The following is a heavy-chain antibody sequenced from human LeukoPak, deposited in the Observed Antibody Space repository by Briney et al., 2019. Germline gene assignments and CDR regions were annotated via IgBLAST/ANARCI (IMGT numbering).Heavy chain of an antibody. CDR1: GFTLSSYE. V-gene: IGHV3-30*02. D-gene: IGHD6-19*01. J-gene: IGHJ4*02. Sequence: GGSLRLSCTVSGFTLSSYEMTWFRLAPGKGLEWVTFIRSDGSNKYYADSVKGRFTISRDNSKNTLYLQMNSLRAEDTAVYYCAKYRTVAGTTFDYWGQGTLVTVSS. CDR2: IRSDGSNK. CDR3: AKYRTVAGTTFDY.